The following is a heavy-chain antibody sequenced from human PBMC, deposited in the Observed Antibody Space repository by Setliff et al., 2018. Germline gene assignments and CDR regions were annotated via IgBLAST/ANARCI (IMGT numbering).Heavy chain of an antibody. CDR2: IIHSGST. CDR3: ARGYYDILTGYYIGY. D-gene: IGHD3-9*01. Sequence: SETLSLTCAVYGGSFSGYYWSWIRQPPGKRLEWIGEIIHSGSTNYNPSLKSRVTISMDTSKNQFSLKGSSVTAAETAVYYCARGYYDILTGYYIGYWGQGTLVTVSS. V-gene: IGHV4-34*12. J-gene: IGHJ4*02. CDR1: GGSFSGYY.